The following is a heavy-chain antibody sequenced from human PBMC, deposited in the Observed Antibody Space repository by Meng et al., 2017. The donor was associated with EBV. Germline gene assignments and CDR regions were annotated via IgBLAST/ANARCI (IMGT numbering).Heavy chain of an antibody. J-gene: IGHJ4*02. Sequence: QVQLVRSGAELKKPGASVKVSGKASGYTFTGYYMHWVRQAPGQGLEWMGRINPNSGGTNYAQKFQGRVTMTRDTSISTAYMELSRLRSDDTAVYYCARVGIAVAGTGDYWGQGTLVTVSS. D-gene: IGHD6-19*01. V-gene: IGHV1-2*06. CDR1: GYTFTGYY. CDR3: ARVGIAVAGTGDY. CDR2: INPNSGGT.